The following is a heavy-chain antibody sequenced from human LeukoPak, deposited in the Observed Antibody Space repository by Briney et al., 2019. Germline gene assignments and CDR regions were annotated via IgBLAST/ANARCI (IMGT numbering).Heavy chain of an antibody. J-gene: IGHJ4*02. CDR3: AKEPAITMVRGVSDY. Sequence: GGSXRLSCAASGFTFSSYGMHWVRQAPGKGLEWVAFIRYDGSNKYYADSVKGRFTISRDNSKNTLYLQMNSLRAEDTAVYYCAKEPAITMVRGVSDYWGQGTLVTVSS. D-gene: IGHD3-10*01. V-gene: IGHV3-30*02. CDR2: IRYDGSNK. CDR1: GFTFSSYG.